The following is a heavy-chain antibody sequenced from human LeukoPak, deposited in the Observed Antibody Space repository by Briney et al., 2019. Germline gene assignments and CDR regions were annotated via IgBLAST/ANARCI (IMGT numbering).Heavy chain of an antibody. V-gene: IGHV3-30*02. D-gene: IGHD5-12*01. Sequence: PGGSLRLSCAASGFTFSSYGMHWVRQAPGKGLEWVAFIRYDGSNRYYADSVKGRFTISRDNSKNTLYLHMNSLRPEDTALHYCARGGYSGYEDAFDIWGQGTMVTVSS. CDR2: IRYDGSNR. J-gene: IGHJ3*02. CDR1: GFTFSSYG. CDR3: ARGGYSGYEDAFDI.